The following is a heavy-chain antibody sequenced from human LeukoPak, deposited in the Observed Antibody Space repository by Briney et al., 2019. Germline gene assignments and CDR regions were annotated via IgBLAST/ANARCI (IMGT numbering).Heavy chain of an antibody. CDR3: AREDGDYGAP. CDR1: GSTLSSDA. D-gene: IGHD4-17*01. Sequence: GASVEGACKACGSTLSSDAVRLLRQAAGQRLEWMGRIIPILGIANYAQKFQGRVTITADKSTSTAYMELSSLRSEDTAVYYCAREDGDYGAPWGQGTLVTVSS. J-gene: IGHJ5*02. CDR2: IIPILGIA. V-gene: IGHV1-69*04.